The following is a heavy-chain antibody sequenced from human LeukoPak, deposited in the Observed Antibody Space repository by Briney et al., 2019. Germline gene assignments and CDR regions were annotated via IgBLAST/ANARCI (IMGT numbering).Heavy chain of an antibody. CDR2: IRSEAYGGTI. J-gene: IGHJ4*02. CDR1: GFTFGDYA. CDR3: TRGTYYYDRKGYFTDY. Sequence: PGGSLRLSCTASGFTFGDYAMSWVRQAPGKGLEWMGFIRSEAYGGTIEYDASVRGRFIISRDDSRGIAYLQMNSLKTEDTAVYYCTRGTYYYDRKGYFTDYWGQGTLVTVSS. V-gene: IGHV3-49*04. D-gene: IGHD3-22*01.